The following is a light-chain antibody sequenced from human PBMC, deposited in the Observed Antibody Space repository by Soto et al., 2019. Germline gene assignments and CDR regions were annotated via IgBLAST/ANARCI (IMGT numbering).Light chain of an antibody. J-gene: IGKJ5*01. CDR2: GAS. CDR1: QSINRY. CDR3: QQYGSSHT. V-gene: IGKV3-20*01. Sequence: EIVFTHSPATLSLSPGERATLSCRASQSINRYLAWYQQKPGQAPRLLIFGASTRATGIPDRFSGSGAGAYFNLTISRLETADFGVYYCQQYGSSHTFGQGTRLEIK.